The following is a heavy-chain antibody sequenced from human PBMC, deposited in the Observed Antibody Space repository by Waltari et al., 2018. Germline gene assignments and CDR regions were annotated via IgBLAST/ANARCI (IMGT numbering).Heavy chain of an antibody. J-gene: IGHJ4*02. CDR3: GKGRWGYDY. D-gene: IGHD2-21*01. V-gene: IGHV3-23*04. CDR1: GFIFSSYA. CDR2: ISGSGGST. Sequence: VQLVESGGGLVQPGGSLRLSCAASGFIFSSYALSWVRQAPGKGLEWVSAISGSGGSTYYADPVRRRFTISKDNSKNTLYLQRNSLRAEDTAVYYWGKGRWGYDYWGQGTLVTVSS.